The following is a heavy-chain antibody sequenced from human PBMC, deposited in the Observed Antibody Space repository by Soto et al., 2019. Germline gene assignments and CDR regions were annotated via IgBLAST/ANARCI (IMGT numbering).Heavy chain of an antibody. CDR3: AKDRAAGTIGDAFDI. J-gene: IGHJ3*02. D-gene: IGHD6-13*01. V-gene: IGHV3-23*01. CDR1: GFTFSSYA. CDR2: ISGSGGST. Sequence: GGSLRLSCAASGFTFSSYATSWVRQAPGKGLEWVSAISGSGGSTYYADSVKGRFTISRDNSKNTLYLQMNSLRAEDTAVYYCAKDRAAGTIGDAFDIWGQGTMVTVSS.